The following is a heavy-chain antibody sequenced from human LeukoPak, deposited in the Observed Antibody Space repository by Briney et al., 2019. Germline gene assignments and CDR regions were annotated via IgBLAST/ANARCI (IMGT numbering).Heavy chain of an antibody. J-gene: IGHJ4*02. CDR1: GFTFSTYD. D-gene: IGHD3-10*01. Sequence: GGSLRLSCAASGFTFSTYDMHWVRQAAAKGLEWVSGIDTDGHTYYPGSVKGRFTISRDNAKNSLYLQMNSLRAEDTAMYHCARDAAVDGSGSYRVHSYWGQGTLVTVSS. CDR3: ARDAAVDGSGSYRVHSY. CDR2: IDTDGHT. V-gene: IGHV3-13*01.